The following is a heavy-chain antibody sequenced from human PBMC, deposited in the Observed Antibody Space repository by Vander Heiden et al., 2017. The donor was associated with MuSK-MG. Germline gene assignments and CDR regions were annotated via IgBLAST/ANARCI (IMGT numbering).Heavy chain of an antibody. CDR2: ITSDGSST. V-gene: IGHV3-74*01. D-gene: IGHD6-19*01. Sequence: EVQPVESGGGLVQPGGSLRLSCAASGFTFSSYWMHWVRQAPGKGLVWVSRITSDGSSTTYADSVKGRFTISRDNAKNTLYLQMKNLRAEDAAIYYCTRGSDHFDYWGQGTLVTVSS. CDR3: TRGSDHFDY. CDR1: GFTFSSYW. J-gene: IGHJ4*02.